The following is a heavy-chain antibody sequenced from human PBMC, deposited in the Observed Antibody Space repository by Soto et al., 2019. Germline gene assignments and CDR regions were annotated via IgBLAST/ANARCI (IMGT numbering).Heavy chain of an antibody. V-gene: IGHV4-61*01. Sequence: PSETLSLTCTVSGASVSSASYYWSWIRQPPGKGLEWIGYIYYSGRTDYNPSLKSRVTISVDTSKNQFSLKLSSVTAADTAVYYCARDSLRFLEWLPDYYYGMDVWGQGTTVTVSS. CDR1: GASVSSASYY. D-gene: IGHD3-3*01. J-gene: IGHJ6*02. CDR2: IYYSGRT. CDR3: ARDSLRFLEWLPDYYYGMDV.